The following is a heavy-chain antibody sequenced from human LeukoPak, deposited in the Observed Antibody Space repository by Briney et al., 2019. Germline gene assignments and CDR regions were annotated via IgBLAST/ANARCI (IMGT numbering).Heavy chain of an antibody. CDR2: ISYDGSNK. CDR3: AKDSSSWYEQSDY. V-gene: IGHV3-30*18. D-gene: IGHD6-13*01. CDR1: GFTFSSYG. Sequence: PGGSLRLSCAASGFTFSSYGMHWVRQAPGKGLEWVAVISYDGSNKYYADSVKGRFTISRDNSKNTLYLQMNSLRAEDTAVYYCAKDSSSWYEQSDYWGQGTLVTVSS. J-gene: IGHJ4*02.